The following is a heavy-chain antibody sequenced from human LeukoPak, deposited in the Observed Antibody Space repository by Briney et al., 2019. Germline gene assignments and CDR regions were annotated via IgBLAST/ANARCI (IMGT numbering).Heavy chain of an antibody. Sequence: SGRSLRLSCAASGFTFSSYAMHWIRQAPGKGLEWVAFISYDGSTKYYADSVKGRFTISRDNAKNTLYLQMNSLRAEDTAVYYCARRSGTTRWGWGQGTLVTVSS. V-gene: IGHV3-30*04. CDR3: ARRSGTTRWG. CDR1: GFTFSSYA. CDR2: ISYDGSTK. J-gene: IGHJ4*02. D-gene: IGHD3-3*01.